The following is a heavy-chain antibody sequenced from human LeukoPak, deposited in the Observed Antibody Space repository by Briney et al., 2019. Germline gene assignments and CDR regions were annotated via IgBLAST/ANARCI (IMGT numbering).Heavy chain of an antibody. Sequence: GGSLRLSCAASGFTLSTYSMNWGRQAPGKGLEWVSYITGSSSTIHYADSVKGRFTISRDNAKNSLYLQMNSLRDEDTAVYYCTRDPNALDYWGQGTLVTVSS. CDR2: ITGSSSTI. J-gene: IGHJ4*02. CDR1: GFTLSTYS. CDR3: TRDPNALDY. V-gene: IGHV3-48*02.